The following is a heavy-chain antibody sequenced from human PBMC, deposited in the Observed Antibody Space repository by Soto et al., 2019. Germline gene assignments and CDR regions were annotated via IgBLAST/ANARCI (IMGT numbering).Heavy chain of an antibody. Sequence: GESLKISCKGSGYSFTSYWISWVRQMPGKGLEWMGRIDPSGSYTNYTPSFQGHFTISADKSSSTAYLQWSSLKASDTAMYYCARHEVPLDYYYYCMDVWGQGTTVTVSS. D-gene: IGHD3-10*01. CDR1: GYSFTSYW. CDR2: IDPSGSYT. J-gene: IGHJ6*02. CDR3: ARHEVPLDYYYYCMDV. V-gene: IGHV5-10-1*01.